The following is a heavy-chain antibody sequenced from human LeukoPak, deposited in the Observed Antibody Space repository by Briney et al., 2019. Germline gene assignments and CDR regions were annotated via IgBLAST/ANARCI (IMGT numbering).Heavy chain of an antibody. D-gene: IGHD4-17*01. V-gene: IGHV3-66*01. CDR3: ARERNEVTTTEYYFDY. CDR2: IYDTGDT. J-gene: IGHJ4*02. CDR1: GFSVRTNY. Sequence: GGSLRLSCAASGFSVRTNYMSWVRQAPGKGLEWVSVIYDTGDTYYADSVKGRFTISRDNSKNTLYLQMNSLSAEDTALYYYARERNEVTTTEYYFDYWGQGTLVTVSS.